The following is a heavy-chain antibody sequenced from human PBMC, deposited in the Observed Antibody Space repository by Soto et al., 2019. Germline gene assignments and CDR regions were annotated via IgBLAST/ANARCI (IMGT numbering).Heavy chain of an antibody. CDR2: IYYSGST. CDR1: GGYIIGHD. J-gene: IGHJ3*02. Sequence: SETLSLTYSVAGGYIIGHDGSWIRKKPGKGLEWIGYIYYSGSTNYNPSLKSRVTISVDTSKNQFSLKLSSVTAADTAVYYCARGLVITAYAFDIWGQGTMVTVSS. D-gene: IGHD3-22*01. V-gene: IGHV4-59*11. CDR3: ARGLVITAYAFDI.